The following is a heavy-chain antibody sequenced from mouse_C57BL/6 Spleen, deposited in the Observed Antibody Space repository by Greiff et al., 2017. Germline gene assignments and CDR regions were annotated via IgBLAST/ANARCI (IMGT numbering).Heavy chain of an antibody. V-gene: IGHV1-53*01. CDR3: TRSKWYFDV. CDR2: INPSNGGT. Sequence: QVQLQQPGTELVKPGASVKLSCKASGYTFTSYWMHWVKQRPVQGLEWIGNINPSNGGTNNNEKFKSKATLTVDKSSSTAYMHLSSLSSEDSAVYCGTRSKWYFDVWGTGTTVTVSS. D-gene: IGHD1-3*01. J-gene: IGHJ1*03. CDR1: GYTFTSYW.